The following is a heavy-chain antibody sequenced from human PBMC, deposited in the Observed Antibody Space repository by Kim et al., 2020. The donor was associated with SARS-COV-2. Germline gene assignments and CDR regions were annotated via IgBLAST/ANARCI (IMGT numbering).Heavy chain of an antibody. V-gene: IGHV3-21*01. D-gene: IGHD3-16*02. CDR1: GFTFSSYS. Sequence: GGSLRLSCAASGFTFSSYSMNWVRQAPGKGLEWVSSISSSSSYIYYADSVKGRFTISRDNAKNSLYLQMNSLRAEDTAVYYGAREGRVDNYDYVWGSYREGTIPYYYYGMDVWGQGTTVTVSS. J-gene: IGHJ6*02. CDR2: ISSSSSYI. CDR3: AREGRVDNYDYVWGSYREGTIPYYYYGMDV.